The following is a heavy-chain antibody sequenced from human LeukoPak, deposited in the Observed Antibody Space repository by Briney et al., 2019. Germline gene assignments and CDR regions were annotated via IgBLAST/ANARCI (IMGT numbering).Heavy chain of an antibody. CDR3: AKRSAAGTVGYFDY. CDR1: GFTFDDYA. Sequence: GGSLRLSCAASGFTFDDYAMHWVRQAPGKGLEWVSDIIWNGGRTGYADSVKGRFTISRDNAKNSLYLQMNNLRPEDTALYYCAKRSAAGTVGYFDYWGQGSLVTVPS. CDR2: IIWNGGRT. J-gene: IGHJ4*02. V-gene: IGHV3-9*01. D-gene: IGHD6-13*01.